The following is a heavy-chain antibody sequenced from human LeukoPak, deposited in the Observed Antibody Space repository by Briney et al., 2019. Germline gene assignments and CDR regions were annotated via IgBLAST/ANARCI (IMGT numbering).Heavy chain of an antibody. CDR2: MNPNSGNT. J-gene: IGHJ6*02. CDR1: GYTFTSYD. CDR3: ARVAHYDFWSGYYAYYYYYGMDV. D-gene: IGHD3-3*01. Sequence: ASVKVSCKASGYTFTSYDINWVRQVTGQGLEWMGWMNPNSGNTGYAQKFQGRVTMTRNTSISTAYMELSSLRSEDTAVYYCARVAHYDFWSGYYAYYYYYGMDVWGQGTTVTVSS. V-gene: IGHV1-8*01.